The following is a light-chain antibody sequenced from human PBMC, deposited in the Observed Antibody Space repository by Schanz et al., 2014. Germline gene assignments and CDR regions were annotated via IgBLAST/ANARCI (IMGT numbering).Light chain of an antibody. Sequence: EIVLTQSPATLSLSPGERATLSCRASQSVSSYLAWYQQKPGQAPRLLIYAASTRATGIPARFSGSGSGTEFTLTISSLQSEDFAVYYCQQYNYWPPFTFGQGTKLEIK. J-gene: IGKJ2*01. V-gene: IGKV3-15*01. CDR1: QSVSSY. CDR2: AAS. CDR3: QQYNYWPPFT.